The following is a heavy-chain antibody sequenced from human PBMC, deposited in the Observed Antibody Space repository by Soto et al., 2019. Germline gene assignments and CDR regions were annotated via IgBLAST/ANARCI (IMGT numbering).Heavy chain of an antibody. D-gene: IGHD2-2*01. V-gene: IGHV4-30-4*08. J-gene: IGHJ5*01. CDR3: ARDEYRLLSSVPWFDS. Sequence: SQRRSLTCTVYGGSISDHSFGSSIPRTPGKGLEWIGYIYHTGNTYYSPSLRSRVSISVDKSKSQFSLKLISVTAADTAVYSCARDEYRLLSSVPWFDSWGQGTLVTVSS. CDR1: GGSISDHSF. CDR2: IYHTGNT.